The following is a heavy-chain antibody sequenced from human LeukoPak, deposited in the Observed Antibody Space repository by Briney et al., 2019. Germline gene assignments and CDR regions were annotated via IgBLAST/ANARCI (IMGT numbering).Heavy chain of an antibody. CDR1: GFTFSRNG. Sequence: GGSLRLSCAASGFTFSRNGMNWVRQAPGKGLEWVSSISSSSSYIYYADSVKGRFTISRDNAKNSLYLQMNSLRAEDTAVYYCARDPRGAAVAGNFDYWGQGTLVTVSS. D-gene: IGHD6-19*01. J-gene: IGHJ4*02. CDR2: ISSSSSYI. CDR3: ARDPRGAAVAGNFDY. V-gene: IGHV3-21*01.